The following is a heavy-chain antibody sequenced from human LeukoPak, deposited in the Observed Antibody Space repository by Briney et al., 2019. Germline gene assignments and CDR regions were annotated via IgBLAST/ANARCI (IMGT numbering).Heavy chain of an antibody. CDR2: IYYSGST. D-gene: IGHD3-10*01. V-gene: IGHV4-31*03. J-gene: IGHJ4*02. CDR1: GGSISSGGYY. CDR3: ARSERWFGELSAFDC. Sequence: PSQALSLTCTISGGSISSGGYYWSWIRQHPGKGLEWIGYIYYSGSTYYNPSLKSRVTISVDTSKTQFSLKLSSVTAADTAVYYCARSERWFGELSAFDCWGQGTLVTVSS.